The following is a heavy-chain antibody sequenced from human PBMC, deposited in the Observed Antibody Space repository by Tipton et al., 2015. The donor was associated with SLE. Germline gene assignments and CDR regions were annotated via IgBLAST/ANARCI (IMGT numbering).Heavy chain of an antibody. CDR2: IYTSGST. V-gene: IGHV4-4*07. CDR1: GGSISNYY. Sequence: TLSLTCTVSGGSISNYYWSWFRQPAGKGLEWIGRIYTSGSTNYNPSLKSRVTMSVDTSKNQFSLKLSSGTAADAAVYYCARDHPVAGPFDYWGQGTLVTVSS. CDR3: ARDHPVAGPFDY. D-gene: IGHD6-19*01. J-gene: IGHJ4*02.